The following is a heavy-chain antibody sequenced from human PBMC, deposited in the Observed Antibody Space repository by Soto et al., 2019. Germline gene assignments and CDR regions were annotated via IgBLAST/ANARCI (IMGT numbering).Heavy chain of an antibody. CDR3: AKVTSGF. Sequence: EVQLLESGGGLVQPGGSLRLSCAASGFTFSSNAMSWVRQAPGKGLEWVSVISGGGGSTYYTDSVKGRFTISRDNSKNTRYLQMNSLRAEDTAVYYCAKVTSGFWGQGTLVTVSS. CDR1: GFTFSSNA. D-gene: IGHD2-21*02. V-gene: IGHV3-23*01. J-gene: IGHJ4*02. CDR2: ISGGGGST.